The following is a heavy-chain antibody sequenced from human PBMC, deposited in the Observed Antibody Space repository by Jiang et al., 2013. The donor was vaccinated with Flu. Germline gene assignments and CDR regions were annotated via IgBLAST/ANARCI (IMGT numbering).Heavy chain of an antibody. D-gene: IGHD1-26*01. J-gene: IGHJ4*02. Sequence: MNWVRQAPGKGLEWVSYIGRGGAPIYYADSVKGRFTISRDNAKNSLYLQMNSLRAEDTAIYYCARDSEVGAIDYWGQGTLVTVSS. CDR3: ARDSEVGAIDY. CDR2: IGRGGAPI. V-gene: IGHV3-48*03.